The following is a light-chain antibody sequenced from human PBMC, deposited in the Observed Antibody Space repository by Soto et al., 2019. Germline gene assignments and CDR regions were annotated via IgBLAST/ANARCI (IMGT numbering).Light chain of an antibody. Sequence: QSVLTQPPSASGSPGQSVTISCTGTSSDVGRYDYVSWYQQHPGKAPKLIIFEVYKRPSGVPDRFSGSKSGNTASLTVSGLQADDEADYYCISYAGSKNYVFGNGTKVTVL. J-gene: IGLJ1*01. CDR1: SSDVGRYDY. CDR2: EVY. CDR3: ISYAGSKNYV. V-gene: IGLV2-8*01.